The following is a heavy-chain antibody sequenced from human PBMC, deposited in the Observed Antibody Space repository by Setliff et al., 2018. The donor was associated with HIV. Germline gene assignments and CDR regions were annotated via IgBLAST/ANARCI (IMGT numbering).Heavy chain of an antibody. J-gene: IGHJ4*02. CDR2: ISHSGIT. D-gene: IGHD6-19*01. V-gene: IGHV4-39*02. CDR1: GVSTISSSSSYY. Sequence: SETLSLTCIVSGVSTISSSSSYYWGWIRQPPGKGLEWIGYISHSGITYYNPSLKSRVTLSVDTSKNHFSLRLSSVTAADTAVYYCASQGAVTGHAFESWGPGALVTVSS. CDR3: ASQGAVTGHAFES.